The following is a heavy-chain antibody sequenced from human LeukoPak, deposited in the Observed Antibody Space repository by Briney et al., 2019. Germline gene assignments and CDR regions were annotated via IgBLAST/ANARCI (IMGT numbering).Heavy chain of an antibody. CDR2: IYYGGNT. CDR1: GAXISSNS. CDR3: ARDFQGITTFGVAPPGGFDP. D-gene: IGHD3-3*01. Sequence: SETLSLTCTVSGAXISSNSCSWIRQPPGKGLEWIGYIYYGGNTNYNPSLQSRVTISVDTSKNQFSLQLKSVTAADTALYYCARDFQGITTFGVAPPGGFDPWGQGTLVIVSS. V-gene: IGHV4-59*01. J-gene: IGHJ5*02.